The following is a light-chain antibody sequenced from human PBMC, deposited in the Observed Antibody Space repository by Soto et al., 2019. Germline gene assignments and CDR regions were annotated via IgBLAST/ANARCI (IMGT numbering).Light chain of an antibody. V-gene: IGKV1-16*01. CDR1: QGIGNF. Sequence: DIQMSQSPSSLSTSVRDTVTITCRASQGIGNFLAWFQQKPGKAPTSLISEASSLQSGVPSRFSGSGSGTDFTLNIRSLQTDDIATDYCQQNHSQLVSFVGGTKVEFK. CDR3: QQNHSQLVS. J-gene: IGKJ4*01. CDR2: EAS.